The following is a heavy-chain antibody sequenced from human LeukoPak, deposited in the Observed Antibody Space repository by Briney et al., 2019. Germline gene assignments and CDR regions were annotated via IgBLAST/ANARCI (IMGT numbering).Heavy chain of an antibody. Sequence: GESLKISCKGSGYSFTSYWIGWVRQMPGKGLEWMGIIYPGDSDTRYSPSFQGQVTISADKSISTAYLQWSSLKASDTAMYYCARQRYYDFWSGYYTGGLDYYYGMDVWGQGTTVTVSS. CDR1: GYSFTSYW. CDR2: IYPGDSDT. D-gene: IGHD3-3*01. V-gene: IGHV5-51*01. J-gene: IGHJ6*02. CDR3: ARQRYYDFWSGYYTGGLDYYYGMDV.